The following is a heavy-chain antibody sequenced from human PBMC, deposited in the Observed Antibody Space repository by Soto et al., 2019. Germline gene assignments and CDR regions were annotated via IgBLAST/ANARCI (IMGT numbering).Heavy chain of an antibody. Sequence: PSETLSLTCTVSGGSISSGGYYWSWIRQHPGKGLEWIGYIYYSGSTYYNPSLKSRVTISVDTSKNQFSLKLSSVTAADTAVYYCARVSPYYYDSSGYNYFDYWGQGTLVTVS. D-gene: IGHD3-22*01. V-gene: IGHV4-31*03. CDR3: ARVSPYYYDSSGYNYFDY. J-gene: IGHJ4*02. CDR1: GGSISSGGYY. CDR2: IYYSGST.